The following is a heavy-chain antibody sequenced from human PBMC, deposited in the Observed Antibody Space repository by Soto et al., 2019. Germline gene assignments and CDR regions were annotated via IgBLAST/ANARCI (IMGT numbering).Heavy chain of an antibody. CDR2: IIPIFGTA. CDR1: GGTFSSYA. Sequence: SVKVSCKASGGTFSSYAISWVRQAPGQGLEWMGGIIPIFGTANYAQKFQGRVTITADESTSTAYMELSSLRSEDTAVYYCARAGRGYCSGGSCYDYWGQGTLVTVAS. V-gene: IGHV1-69*13. J-gene: IGHJ4*02. D-gene: IGHD2-15*01. CDR3: ARAGRGYCSGGSCYDY.